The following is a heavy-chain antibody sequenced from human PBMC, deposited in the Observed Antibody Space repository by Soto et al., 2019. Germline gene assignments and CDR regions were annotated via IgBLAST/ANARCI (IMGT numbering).Heavy chain of an antibody. V-gene: IGHV3-21*02. J-gene: IGHJ4*02. D-gene: IGHD1-26*01. CDR3: VREDGVVGASSAFDS. Sequence: EVQLVESGGGLVAPGVSLRLACVASGFALTTYTMNWVRQGPGTGLEWVSSINGRSNYKYYSDSVKGRFTVSRDNAQTSLFLQMSRLGPEDTAVYYCVREDGVVGASSAFDSWGQGTLVTVSS. CDR1: GFALTTYT. CDR2: INGRSNYK.